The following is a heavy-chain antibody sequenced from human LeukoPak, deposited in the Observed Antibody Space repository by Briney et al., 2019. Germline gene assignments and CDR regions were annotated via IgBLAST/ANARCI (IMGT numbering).Heavy chain of an antibody. CDR1: GGTFSSYA. CDR3: AVTTVTTGWFDP. J-gene: IGHJ5*02. V-gene: IGHV1-69*01. Sequence: GASVKVSCKASGGTFSSYAISWVRQAPGQGLEWMGGIIPIFGTANYAQKFQGRVTITADESTSTAYMELSSLRSEDTAVYYCAVTTVTTGWFDPWAREPWSPSPQ. CDR2: IIPIFGTA. D-gene: IGHD4-17*01.